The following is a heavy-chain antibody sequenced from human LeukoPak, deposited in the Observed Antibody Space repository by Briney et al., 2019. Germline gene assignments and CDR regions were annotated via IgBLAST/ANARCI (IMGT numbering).Heavy chain of an antibody. Sequence: ASVKVSCKTSGFTFSNYNICWVRQAPGQGLEWMGWVSGYNGHTNYAQNLQGRVTMTTDTSTSTAYMGLRSLRSDDTAVYYCARDDRYSGYDYDYWGQGTLVTVSS. V-gene: IGHV1-18*01. CDR2: VSGYNGHT. D-gene: IGHD5-12*01. J-gene: IGHJ4*02. CDR1: GFTFSNYN. CDR3: ARDDRYSGYDYDY.